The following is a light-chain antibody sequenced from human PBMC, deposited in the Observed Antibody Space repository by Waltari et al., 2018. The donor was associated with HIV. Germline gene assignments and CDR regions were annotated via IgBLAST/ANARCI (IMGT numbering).Light chain of an antibody. J-gene: IGKJ4*01. CDR3: QQRTDWLLT. CDR2: DAS. V-gene: IGKV3-11*01. Sequence: EIVLTQSPVTLSLSPGERATLSCRASQSVGNSLAWYQQKPGQTPRLLIYDASNMASGIPAMFSGSWSGTDFTRNISSLEPGDFAVYYCQQRTDWLLTFGGGTNLEIK. CDR1: QSVGNS.